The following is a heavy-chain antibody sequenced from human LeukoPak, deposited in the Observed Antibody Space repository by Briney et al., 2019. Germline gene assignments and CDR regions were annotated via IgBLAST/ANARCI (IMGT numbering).Heavy chain of an antibody. D-gene: IGHD2-15*01. V-gene: IGHV4-39*01. CDR1: GGSISSSSYY. CDR2: IYYSGST. CDR3: ARLSMVVGAPQRNGFDY. Sequence: SETLSLTCTVSGGSISSSSYYWGWIRQPPGKGLEWIGSIYYSGSTYYNPSLKRRVTISVDTSKNQFSLKLSSVTAADTAVYYCARLSMVVGAPQRNGFDYWGQGTLVTVSS. J-gene: IGHJ4*02.